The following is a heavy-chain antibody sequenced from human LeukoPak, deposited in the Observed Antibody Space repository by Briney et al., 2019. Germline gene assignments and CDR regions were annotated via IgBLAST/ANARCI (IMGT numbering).Heavy chain of an antibody. Sequence: ASVKVSCKASGYTFTSYYMHWVRQAPGQGLEWMGIINPSGGSTSYAQKFQGRVTITADESTSTAYMELSSLRSEDTAVYYCAGRTTVTHYYYYYMDVWGKGTTVTVSS. CDR2: INPSGGST. CDR3: AGRTTVTHYYYYYMDV. D-gene: IGHD4-17*01. CDR1: GYTFTSYY. V-gene: IGHV1-46*01. J-gene: IGHJ6*03.